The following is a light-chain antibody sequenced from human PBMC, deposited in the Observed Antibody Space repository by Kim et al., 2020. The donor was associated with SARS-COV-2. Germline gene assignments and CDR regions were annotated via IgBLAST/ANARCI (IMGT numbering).Light chain of an antibody. CDR1: KVGNKF. J-gene: IGLJ2*01. V-gene: IGLV3-1*01. CDR2: HDR. Sequence: VSPGQTAIIPCFGDKVGNKFVSWYQHRPGQSPVVVIFHDRERPSGIPERFSGSNSANTATLTITGTQPLDEADYYCQAWHSSTSWVFGGGTQLTVL. CDR3: QAWHSSTSWV.